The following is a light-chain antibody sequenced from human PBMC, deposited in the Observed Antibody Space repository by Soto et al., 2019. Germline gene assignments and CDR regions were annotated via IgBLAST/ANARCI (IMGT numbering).Light chain of an antibody. J-gene: IGKJ1*01. CDR2: GAS. Sequence: EIVMTQSPATLSVSPGERATVSCRASQCVSSNLAWYQQKPGQAPRLLIYGASTRATGIPARFSGSGSGTEFTLTISRLQSEDFAIYFCQQYNNWPPDRTFGQGTKVEIK. CDR1: QCVSSN. CDR3: QQYNNWPPDRT. V-gene: IGKV3-15*01.